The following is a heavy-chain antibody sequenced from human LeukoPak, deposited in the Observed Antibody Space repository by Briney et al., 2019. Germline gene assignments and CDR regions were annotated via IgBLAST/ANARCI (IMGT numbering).Heavy chain of an antibody. CDR1: GYTFTSYD. Sequence: ASVKVSCKASGYTFTSYDINWVRQATGQGLEWMGWMNPNSDNTGYAQKFQGRVTMTRNTSISTAYMELSSLRSEDTAVYYCARDLTTVTTAGNYWGQGTLVTVSS. V-gene: IGHV1-8*01. J-gene: IGHJ4*02. CDR3: ARDLTTVTTAGNY. CDR2: MNPNSDNT. D-gene: IGHD4-17*01.